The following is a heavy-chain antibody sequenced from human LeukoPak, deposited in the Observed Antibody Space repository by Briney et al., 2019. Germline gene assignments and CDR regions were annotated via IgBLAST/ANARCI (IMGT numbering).Heavy chain of an antibody. V-gene: IGHV1-69*05. CDR1: GGTFSSYA. CDR2: IIPIFGTA. CDR3: ASLDRYSSSDY. J-gene: IGHJ4*02. Sequence: SVKVSCKASGGTFSSYAISWVRQAPGQGLEWRGRIIPIFGTANYAQKLQGRVTITTDESTSTAYMELSSMRSDDTAVYYCASLDRYSSSDYWGQGTLVTVSS. D-gene: IGHD6-6*01.